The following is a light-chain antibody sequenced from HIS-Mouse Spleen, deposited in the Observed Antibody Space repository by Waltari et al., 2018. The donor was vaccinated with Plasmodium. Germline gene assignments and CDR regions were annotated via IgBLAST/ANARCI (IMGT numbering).Light chain of an antibody. V-gene: IGKV1-8*01. CDR3: QQYYSYPLT. Sequence: AIRMTQSPSSFSASTGDRVTITCRASQGISSYLAWYQQKPGKAPKLLIYAASTLQSGVPSMVSGSGSGTDFTLTISCLQSEDCATYYCQQYYSYPLTFGGGTKVEIK. CDR1: QGISSY. CDR2: AAS. J-gene: IGKJ4*01.